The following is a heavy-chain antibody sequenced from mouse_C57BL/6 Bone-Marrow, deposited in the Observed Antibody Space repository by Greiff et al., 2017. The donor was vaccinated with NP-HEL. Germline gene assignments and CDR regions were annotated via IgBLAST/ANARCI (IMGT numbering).Heavy chain of an antibody. J-gene: IGHJ3*01. CDR1: GFNIKDDY. D-gene: IGHD1-1*01. CDR2: IDPENGDT. Sequence: EVQLVESGAELVRPGASVKLSCTASGFNIKDDYMHWVKQRPEQGLEWIGWIDPENGDTEYASKFQGKATITADTSSNTAYLQLSSLTSEDTAVYYCTTGYYGSSYVAYWGQGTLVTVSA. CDR3: TTGYYGSSYVAY. V-gene: IGHV14-4*01.